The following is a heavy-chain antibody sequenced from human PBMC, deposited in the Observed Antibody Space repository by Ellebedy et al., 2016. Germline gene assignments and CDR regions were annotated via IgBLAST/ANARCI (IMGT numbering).Heavy chain of an antibody. D-gene: IGHD2-15*01. Sequence: GGSLRLXXAASGFTFSSYAMTWVRQAPGKGLEWVSAISGSGGTTYYADSVKGRFTISRDNAKNSLYLQMNSLRAEDTALYYCAKAGYCSGGSCYSDGFDYWGQGTLVTVSS. CDR1: GFTFSSYA. CDR3: AKAGYCSGGSCYSDGFDY. CDR2: ISGSGGTT. J-gene: IGHJ4*02. V-gene: IGHV3-23*01.